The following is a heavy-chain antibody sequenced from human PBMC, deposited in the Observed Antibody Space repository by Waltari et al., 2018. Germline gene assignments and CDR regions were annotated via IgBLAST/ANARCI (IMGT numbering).Heavy chain of an antibody. J-gene: IGHJ4*02. V-gene: IGHV3-48*01. CDR3: ARDKSGLGY. CDR2: ISSDSSIM. D-gene: IGHD3-10*01. CDR1: GFTFSTYN. Sequence: EVQLVESGRGPVQPGGSLRLSCAASGFTFSTYNMNWVRQAPGKGLEWVSYISSDSSIMYYADSVKGRFTISRDNAKNSLYLHMNSLRAEDTAVYYCARDKSGLGYWGQGTLVTVSS.